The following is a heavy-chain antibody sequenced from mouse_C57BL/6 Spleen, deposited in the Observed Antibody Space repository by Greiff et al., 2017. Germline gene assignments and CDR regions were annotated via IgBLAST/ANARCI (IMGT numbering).Heavy chain of an antibody. CDR3: AREDYDYDYAMDY. Sequence: VQLQQPGAELVKPGASVKLSCKASGYTFTSYWMHWVKQRPGQGLEWIGMIHPNSGSTNYNEKFKSKATLTVDKSSSTAYMQLSSLTSEDSAVYYCAREDYDYDYAMDYWGQGTSVTVSS. CDR2: IHPNSGST. D-gene: IGHD2-4*01. J-gene: IGHJ4*01. V-gene: IGHV1-64*01. CDR1: GYTFTSYW.